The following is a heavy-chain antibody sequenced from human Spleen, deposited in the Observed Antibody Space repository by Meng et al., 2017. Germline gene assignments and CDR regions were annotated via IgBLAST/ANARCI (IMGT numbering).Heavy chain of an antibody. CDR2: IYYSGST. J-gene: IGHJ6*02. V-gene: IGHV4-31*03. Sequence: SETLSLTCTVSGGSISSGGYYWSWIRQHPGKGLEWIGYIYYSGSTYYNPSLKSRVTISVDKSKNQFTLKLSSVTAADTAVYYCARDHGVVAARHYYGMDLWGQGTMVTVSS. CDR3: ARDHGVVAARHYYGMDL. D-gene: IGHD2-15*01. CDR1: GGSISSGGYY.